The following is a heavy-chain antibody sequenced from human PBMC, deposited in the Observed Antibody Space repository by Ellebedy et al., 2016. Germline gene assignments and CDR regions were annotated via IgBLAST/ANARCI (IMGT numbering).Heavy chain of an antibody. Sequence: ASVKVSXXASGYTFTSYDINWVRQATGQGLEWMGWMNPNSGNTGYAQKFQGRVTMTRNTSISTAYMELSSLRSEDTAVYYCARKESGSLGDAFDIWGQGTMVTVSS. CDR3: ARKESGSLGDAFDI. CDR1: GYTFTSYD. D-gene: IGHD1-26*01. V-gene: IGHV1-8*01. J-gene: IGHJ3*02. CDR2: MNPNSGNT.